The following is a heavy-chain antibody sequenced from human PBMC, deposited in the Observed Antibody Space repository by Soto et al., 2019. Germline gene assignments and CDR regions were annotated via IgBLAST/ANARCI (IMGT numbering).Heavy chain of an antibody. CDR2: INSDGSST. CDR3: AREGAALRYFDWLKDRGDNWFDP. Sequence: PGGSLRLSCAASGFTFSSYWMHWVRQAPGKGLVWVSRINSDGSSTSYADSVKGRFTISRDNAKNTLYLQMNSLRAEDTAVYYCAREGAALRYFDWLKDRGDNWFDPWGQGTLVTSPQ. CDR1: GFTFSSYW. V-gene: IGHV3-74*01. J-gene: IGHJ5*02. D-gene: IGHD3-9*01.